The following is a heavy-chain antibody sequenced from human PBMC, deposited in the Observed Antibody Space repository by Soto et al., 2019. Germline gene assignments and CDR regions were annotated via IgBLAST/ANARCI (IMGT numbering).Heavy chain of an antibody. V-gene: IGHV3-21*01. Sequence: GVLRLSCISSGFTFRTYTMNWVRQAPGKGLEWVSGIRGFSPYTFYAESVKGRFTISRDNAKNSLYLQMNSLRAEDTAVYYCARDRGYDAHDYYYNAMDVWGQGTTVTVSS. D-gene: IGHD2-15*01. CDR1: GFTFRTYT. CDR3: ARDRGYDAHDYYYNAMDV. CDR2: IRGFSPYT. J-gene: IGHJ6*02.